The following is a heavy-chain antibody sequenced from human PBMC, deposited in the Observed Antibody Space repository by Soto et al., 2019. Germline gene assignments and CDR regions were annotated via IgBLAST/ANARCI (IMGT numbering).Heavy chain of an antibody. CDR1: GFSLSTSGVG. CDR3: AHRLNLPLAETGAFDI. D-gene: IGHD3-3*02. Sequence: QITLKESGPTLVKPTQTLTLTCTFSGFSLSTSGVGVGWIRQPPGKALEWLALIYWDDDKRYSPSLKSRLTITKDTSKNQVVLTMTNMDPVDTATDYCAHRLNLPLAETGAFDIWGQGTMVTVSS. J-gene: IGHJ3*02. V-gene: IGHV2-5*02. CDR2: IYWDDDK.